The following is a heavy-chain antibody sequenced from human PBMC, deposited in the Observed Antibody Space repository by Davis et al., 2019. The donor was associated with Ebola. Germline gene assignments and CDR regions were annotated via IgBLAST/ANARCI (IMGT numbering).Heavy chain of an antibody. D-gene: IGHD3-10*01. J-gene: IGHJ5*02. CDR1: GGSISSSSYY. V-gene: IGHV4-39*01. Sequence: MPSETLSLTCTVSGGSISSSSYYWGWIRQPPGKGLEWIGSIYYSGSTYYNPSLKSRVTISVDTSKNQFSLKLSSVTAADTAVYYCARLVIGYWFDPWGQGTLVTVSS. CDR2: IYYSGST. CDR3: ARLVIGYWFDP.